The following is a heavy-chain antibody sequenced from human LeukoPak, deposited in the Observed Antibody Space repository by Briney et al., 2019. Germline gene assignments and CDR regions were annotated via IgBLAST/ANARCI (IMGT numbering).Heavy chain of an antibody. CDR2: INHSGST. Sequence: SETLSLTCAVYGGSFSGYYWSWIRQPPGKGLEWIGEINHSGSTNYNPSLKSRVTISVDTSKNQFSLKLSSVTAADTAVYYCARGRSSWYRGHYFDYWGQGTLVTASS. V-gene: IGHV4-34*01. D-gene: IGHD6-13*01. CDR1: GGSFSGYY. CDR3: ARGRSSWYRGHYFDY. J-gene: IGHJ4*02.